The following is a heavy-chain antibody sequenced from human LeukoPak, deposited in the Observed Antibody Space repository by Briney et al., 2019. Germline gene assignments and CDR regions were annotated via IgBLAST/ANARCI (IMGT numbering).Heavy chain of an antibody. Sequence: QPGGSLRLSCAASGFTFSSYAMSWVRQAPGKGLEWVANIKQDGSEKYYVDSVKGRFTISRDNAKNSLYLQMNSLRAEDTAVYYCARDKGSDFWSGTNWFDPWGQGTLVTVSS. CDR1: GFTFSSYA. CDR2: IKQDGSEK. D-gene: IGHD3-3*01. J-gene: IGHJ5*02. V-gene: IGHV3-7*01. CDR3: ARDKGSDFWSGTNWFDP.